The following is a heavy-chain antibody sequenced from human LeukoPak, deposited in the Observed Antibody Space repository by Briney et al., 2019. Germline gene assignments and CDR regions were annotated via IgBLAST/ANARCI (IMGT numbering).Heavy chain of an antibody. J-gene: IGHJ4*02. D-gene: IGHD3-10*01. CDR2: IRYDGNNK. V-gene: IGHV3-30*02. Sequence: PGGSLRLSCAASGFPFSDYVMHWVRQAPGKGLEWVAVIRYDGNNKYYADSVKGRFTISRDNSKNTLYLQMNSLRAEDTAVYYCARDSIYYGSGSFRYWGQGTLVTVSS. CDR3: ARDSIYYGSGSFRY. CDR1: GFPFSDYV.